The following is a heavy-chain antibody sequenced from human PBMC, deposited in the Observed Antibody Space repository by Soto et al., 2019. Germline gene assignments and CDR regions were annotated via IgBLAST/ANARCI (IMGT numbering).Heavy chain of an antibody. CDR3: ARDWFGIDY. Sequence: QVQLVQSGAEVKKPGASVKVSCKASGYTFTSYGISWVRQAPGQGLEWMGWINPYNGNTNYAQKLQGRVTMTTDTYTNTAYMELRSLRSADTAVYYCARDWFGIDYWGQGTLVTVSS. CDR2: INPYNGNT. D-gene: IGHD3-16*01. J-gene: IGHJ4*02. V-gene: IGHV1-18*01. CDR1: GYTFTSYG.